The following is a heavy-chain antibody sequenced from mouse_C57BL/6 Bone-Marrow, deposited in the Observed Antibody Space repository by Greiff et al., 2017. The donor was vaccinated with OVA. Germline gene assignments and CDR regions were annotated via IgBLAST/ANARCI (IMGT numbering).Heavy chain of an antibody. Sequence: EVQLVESGPGLVKPSQSLSLTCSVTGYSITSGYYWNWIRQFPGNKLEWMGYISYDGSNNYNPSLKNRISITRDTSKNQFFLKLNSVTTEDTATYYCARVYYGSSYWYFDVWGTGTTVTVSS. V-gene: IGHV3-6*01. CDR2: ISYDGSN. J-gene: IGHJ1*03. CDR3: ARVYYGSSYWYFDV. CDR1: GYSITSGYY. D-gene: IGHD1-1*01.